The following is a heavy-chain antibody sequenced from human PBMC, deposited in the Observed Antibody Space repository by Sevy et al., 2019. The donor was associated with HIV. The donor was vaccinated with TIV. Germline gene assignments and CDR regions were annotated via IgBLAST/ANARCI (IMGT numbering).Heavy chain of an antibody. D-gene: IGHD2-15*01. CDR3: TRLMEVXAVVXTXXXX. J-gene: IGHJ5*02. CDR1: GFTXSXSA. V-gene: IGHV3-73*01. CDR2: IRSKXENYAT. Sequence: GGSLRLSCAASGFTXSXSAIHWVRQASGKGLEWVGRIRSKXENYATAYTASVKGRFAISRDDSENTAYLQMNSLKSEDTAVYYCTRLMEVXAVVXTXXXXWGQXTLVTVSS.